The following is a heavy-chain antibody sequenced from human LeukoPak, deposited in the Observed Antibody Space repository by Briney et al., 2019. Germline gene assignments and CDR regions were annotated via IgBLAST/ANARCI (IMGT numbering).Heavy chain of an antibody. CDR3: TSPIDYSDSTGYYRVGFQH. CDR2: IKSKTNGETA. D-gene: IGHD3-22*01. J-gene: IGHJ1*01. Sequence: GGSLGLSCAASGFTFSEAWMSWVRQAPGKGPEWVGRIKSKTNGETADYAAPVQGRITISRDDSKNTLYLQINSLKTEDTAMYYCTSPIDYSDSTGYYRVGFQHWGQGTLVTVSS. CDR1: GFTFSEAW. V-gene: IGHV3-15*01.